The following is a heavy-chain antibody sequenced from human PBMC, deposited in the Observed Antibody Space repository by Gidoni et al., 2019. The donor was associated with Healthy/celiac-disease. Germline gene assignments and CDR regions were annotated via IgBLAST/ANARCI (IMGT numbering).Heavy chain of an antibody. CDR2: MNPNSGNT. J-gene: IGHJ5*02. CDR1: GYTFTSYD. Sequence: QVQLVQSGAEVKKPGASVKVSCKASGYTFTSYDFNWVRQATGQGLEWMGWMNPNSGNTGYAQKFQGRVTMTRNTSISTAYMELSSLRSEDTAVYYCARRYSGSYYNWFDPWGQGTLVTVSS. CDR3: ARRYSGSYYNWFDP. D-gene: IGHD1-26*01. V-gene: IGHV1-8*01.